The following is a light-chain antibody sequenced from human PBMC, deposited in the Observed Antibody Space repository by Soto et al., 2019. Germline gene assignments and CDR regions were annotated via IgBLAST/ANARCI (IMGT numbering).Light chain of an antibody. CDR3: QQRSNWHPGLT. V-gene: IGKV3D-11*01. J-gene: IGKJ4*01. Sequence: EIVLTQSPATLSLSPGERATLSCRASQGVGSYLAWYQQKPGQAPRLLIYDASNRATGIPARFSGSGPGTDFTLTISSLEPEDFAVYYCQQRSNWHPGLTFGGGTKVEIK. CDR2: DAS. CDR1: QGVGSY.